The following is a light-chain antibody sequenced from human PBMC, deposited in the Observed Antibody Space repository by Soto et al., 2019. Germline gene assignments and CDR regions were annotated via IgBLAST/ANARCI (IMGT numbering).Light chain of an antibody. J-gene: IGLJ2*01. CDR2: DVN. CDR1: SSDVGNYNY. V-gene: IGLV2-11*01. CDR3: CSYAGSFTVV. Sequence: QCALTQPRSVSGSPGQSVTISCTGSSSDVGNYNYVSWYQQHPGKAPKLMIYDVNKRPSGVPDRFSGSKSGNTASLTISGLQAEDEADYYCCSYAGSFTVVFGGGTKLTVL.